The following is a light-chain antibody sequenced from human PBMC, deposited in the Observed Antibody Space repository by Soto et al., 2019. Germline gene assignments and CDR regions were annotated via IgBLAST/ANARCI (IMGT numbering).Light chain of an antibody. J-gene: IGKJ2*01. CDR1: QSVSSSS. Sequence: EIVLTQSPGTLSLSPGERATLSCRASQSVSSSSLAWYQQKHGQAPRLLMSDASSRATGIPDRFSGSGSGTDFTLTISGLEPEDFAVYYCQQYGTSPYTFGQGTKLEI. CDR2: DAS. CDR3: QQYGTSPYT. V-gene: IGKV3-20*01.